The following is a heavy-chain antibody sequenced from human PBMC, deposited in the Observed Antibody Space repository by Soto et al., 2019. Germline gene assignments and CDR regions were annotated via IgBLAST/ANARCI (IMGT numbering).Heavy chain of an antibody. Sequence: PSETLSLTCTVSGFSINTNYYWGWIRQPPGKGLEWIGSIWHSGSVYYNPSLKSRVTMSIDTSKNEFSLRLNSMTAADTAVYFCARTGTYHCFWSGDYWGLGTLVTVSS. D-gene: IGHD3-3*01. CDR1: GFSINTNYY. CDR2: IWHSGSV. J-gene: IGHJ4*02. CDR3: ARTGTYHCFWSGDY. V-gene: IGHV4-38-2*02.